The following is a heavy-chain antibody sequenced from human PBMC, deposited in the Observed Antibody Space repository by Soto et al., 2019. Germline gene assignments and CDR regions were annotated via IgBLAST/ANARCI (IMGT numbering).Heavy chain of an antibody. CDR3: AICGGDCYTFDY. V-gene: IGHV1-24*01. J-gene: IGHJ4*02. CDR1: GYTLTELS. Sequence: VKVSCKVSGYTLTELSMHWVRQAPGKGLEWMGGFDPEDGETIYAQKFQGRVTMTEDTSTDTAYMELSSLRSEDTAVYYCAICGGDCYTFDYWGQGTLVTVSS. CDR2: FDPEDGET. D-gene: IGHD2-21*01.